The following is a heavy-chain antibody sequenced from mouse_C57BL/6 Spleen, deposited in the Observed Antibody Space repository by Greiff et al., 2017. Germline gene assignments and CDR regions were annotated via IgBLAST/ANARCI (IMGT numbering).Heavy chain of an antibody. V-gene: IGHV5-12*01. Sequence: EVQVVESGGGLVQPGGSLKLSCAASGFTFSDYYMYWVRQTPEKRLEWVAYISNGGGSTYYPDTVKGRFTISRDNAKNTLYLQMSRLKSEDTAMYYCARLGDDGYYDYAMDYWGQGTSVTVSS. CDR3: ARLGDDGYYDYAMDY. CDR1: GFTFSDYY. J-gene: IGHJ4*01. D-gene: IGHD2-3*01. CDR2: ISNGGGST.